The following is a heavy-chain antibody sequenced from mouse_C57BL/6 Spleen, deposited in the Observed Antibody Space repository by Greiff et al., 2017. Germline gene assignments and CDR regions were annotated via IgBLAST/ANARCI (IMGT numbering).Heavy chain of an antibody. CDR2: IYPRSGNT. J-gene: IGHJ4*01. V-gene: IGHV1-81*01. CDR1: GYTFTSYG. D-gene: IGHD1-1*01. CDR3: ARDPVVAGDYYAMDY. Sequence: QVQLQQSGAELARPGASVKLSCKASGYTFTSYGISWVKQRPGQGLEWIGEIYPRSGNTYYNEKVQGKATLTADKSSSTAYMELRSLTSEDSAVYFCARDPVVAGDYYAMDYWGQGTSVTVSS.